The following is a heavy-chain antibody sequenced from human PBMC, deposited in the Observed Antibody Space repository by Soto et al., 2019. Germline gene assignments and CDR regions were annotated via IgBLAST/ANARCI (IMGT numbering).Heavy chain of an antibody. CDR3: AREPRLNCSSTSCYSNHYYYYYMDV. CDR1: GGSFSGYY. D-gene: IGHD2-2*01. V-gene: IGHV4-34*01. CDR2: INHSGST. J-gene: IGHJ6*03. Sequence: SETLSLTCAVYGGSFSGYYWSWIRQPPGKGLEWIGEINHSGSTNYNPSLKSRVTISVDTSKNQFSLKLGSVTAADTAVYYCAREPRLNCSSTSCYSNHYYYYYMDVWGKGTTVTVSS.